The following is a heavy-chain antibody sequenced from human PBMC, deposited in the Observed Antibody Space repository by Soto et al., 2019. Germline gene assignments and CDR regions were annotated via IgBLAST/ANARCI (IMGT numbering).Heavy chain of an antibody. CDR1: GGSISSSSYY. CDR2: IYYSGST. CDR3: ARHGLSIAVAGGFDY. D-gene: IGHD6-19*01. V-gene: IGHV4-39*01. Sequence: SETLYLTCTVSGGSISSSSYYWGWIRQPPGKGLEWIGSIYYSGSTYYNPSLKSRVTISVDTSKNQFSLKLSSVTAADTAVYYCARHGLSIAVAGGFDYWGQGTLVTVSS. J-gene: IGHJ4*02.